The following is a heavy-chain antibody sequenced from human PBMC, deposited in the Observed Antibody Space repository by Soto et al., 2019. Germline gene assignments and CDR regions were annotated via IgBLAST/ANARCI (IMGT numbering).Heavy chain of an antibody. CDR3: ARGESAAAH. CDR2: IWYDGSNK. CDR1: GFTFSSYG. J-gene: IGHJ4*02. V-gene: IGHV3-33*01. D-gene: IGHD6-13*01. Sequence: QVQLVESGGGVVQPGRSLRLSCAASGFTFSSYGMHWVRQAPGKGLEWVAVIWYDGSNKYYADSVKGRFTISRDNSKNTLYLQMNSLRAEDTAVYXCARGESAAAHWGQGTLVTVSS.